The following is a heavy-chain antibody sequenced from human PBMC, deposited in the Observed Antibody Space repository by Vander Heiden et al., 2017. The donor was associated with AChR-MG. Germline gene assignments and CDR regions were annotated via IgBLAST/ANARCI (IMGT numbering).Heavy chain of an antibody. V-gene: IGHV3-23*01. CDR2: ISGSGGST. D-gene: IGHD3-22*01. Sequence: EVQLLESGGGLVQPGGSLRLSCAASGFTFSSYAMSWVRQAPGKGLEWVSAISGSGGSTYYADSVKGRFTISRDNSKNTLYLQMNSLRAEDTAVYYCAKTYYYDSSGYYAHALDIWGQGTMVTVSS. CDR3: AKTYYYDSSGYYAHALDI. CDR1: GFTFSSYA. J-gene: IGHJ3*02.